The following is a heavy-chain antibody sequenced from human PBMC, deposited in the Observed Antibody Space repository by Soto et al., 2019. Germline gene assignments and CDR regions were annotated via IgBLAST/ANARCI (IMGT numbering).Heavy chain of an antibody. J-gene: IGHJ6*02. CDR1: GGSVSSGSYY. D-gene: IGHD3-3*01. CDR2: IYYSGST. Sequence: PSETLSLTCTVSGGSVSSGSYYWSWIRQPPGKGLEWIGYIYYSGSTNYNPSLKSRVTISVDTSKNQFSLKLSSVTAADTAVYYCARDRYYDFWSGVYGMDVWGQGTTVTVSS. V-gene: IGHV4-61*01. CDR3: ARDRYYDFWSGVYGMDV.